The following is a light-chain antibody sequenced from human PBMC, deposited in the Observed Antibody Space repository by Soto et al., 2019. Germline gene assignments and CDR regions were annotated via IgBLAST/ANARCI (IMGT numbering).Light chain of an antibody. J-gene: IGKJ5*01. V-gene: IGKV3-11*01. Sequence: EIVLTQSPATLSLSPGERATLSCRASQSVSSYLAWYQQKPGQAPRLLIYDASNRATGIPARFSGSGSGTDFTLTISSLEPEDFAVYYCHFGVTFGQGTRLEMK. CDR3: HFGVT. CDR1: QSVSSY. CDR2: DAS.